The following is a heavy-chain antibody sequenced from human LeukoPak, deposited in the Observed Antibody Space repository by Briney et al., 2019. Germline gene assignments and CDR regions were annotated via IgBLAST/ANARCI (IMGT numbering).Heavy chain of an antibody. CDR2: INPSGGST. V-gene: IGHV1-46*01. D-gene: IGHD6-19*01. Sequence: ASVKVSCKASGYTFTSYYMHWVRQAPGQGLEWMGIINPSGGSTSYAQKFQGRVTMTRDTSTSTVYMELSSLRSEDTAVYYCVGAISGWLTFDYWGQGTLVTVSS. CDR1: GYTFTSYY. CDR3: VGAISGWLTFDY. J-gene: IGHJ4*02.